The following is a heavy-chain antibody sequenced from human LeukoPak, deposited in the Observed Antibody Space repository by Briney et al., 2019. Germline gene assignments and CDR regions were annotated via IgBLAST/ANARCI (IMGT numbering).Heavy chain of an antibody. D-gene: IGHD5-12*01. CDR1: GFTFSSYS. Sequence: PGGSLRLSCAASGFTFSSYSMNWVRQAPGKGLDWVSSISSSSSYIYYADSVKGRFTISRDNAKNSLYLQMNSLRAEDTAVYYCARDHRGYSGYDLGYWGQGTLLTVSS. CDR2: ISSSSSYI. V-gene: IGHV3-21*01. J-gene: IGHJ4*02. CDR3: ARDHRGYSGYDLGY.